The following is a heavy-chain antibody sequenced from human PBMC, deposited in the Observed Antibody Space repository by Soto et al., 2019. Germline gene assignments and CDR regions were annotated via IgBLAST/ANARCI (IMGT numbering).Heavy chain of an antibody. J-gene: IGHJ5*02. CDR1: GGTVASSHW. D-gene: IGHD2-21*02. V-gene: IGHV4-4*02. CDR2: VYHTGDT. CDR3: AREIVTAGGNNYFDP. Sequence: SETLSLTCGVSGGTVASSHWWSWVRQSPGGGLEWIGNVYHTGDTNFNPSLQSRVTISVDKSNNQFSLRLNSLTAADTAVYFCAREIVTAGGNNYFDPWGPGTMATVS.